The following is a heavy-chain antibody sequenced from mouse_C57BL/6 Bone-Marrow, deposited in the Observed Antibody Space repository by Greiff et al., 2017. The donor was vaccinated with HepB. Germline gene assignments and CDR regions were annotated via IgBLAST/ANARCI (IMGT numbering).Heavy chain of an antibody. J-gene: IGHJ4*01. D-gene: IGHD2-2*01. CDR2: ISNGGGST. CDR3: ARGGLDYAMDY. V-gene: IGHV5-12*01. CDR1: GFTFSDYY. Sequence: DVMLVESGGGLVQPGGSLKLSCAASGFTFSDYYMYWVRQTPEKRLEWVAYISNGGGSTYYPDTVKGRFTISRDNAKNTLYLQMSRLKSEDTAMYYCARGGLDYAMDYWGQGTSVTVSS.